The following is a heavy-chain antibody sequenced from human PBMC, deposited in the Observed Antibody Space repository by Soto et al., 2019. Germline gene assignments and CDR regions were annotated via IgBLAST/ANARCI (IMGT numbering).Heavy chain of an antibody. CDR3: AKDREQQLVRGWFDP. CDR2: ISYDGNNK. V-gene: IGHV3-30*18. J-gene: IGHJ5*02. CDR1: GLTLSDYG. Sequence: PGGSLRLSCAASGLTLSDYGVHWVRQAPGKGLEWVAVISYDGNNKYYADSVQGRFTISRDNSKNTLYLQMNSLRAEDTAVYYCAKDREQQLVRGWFDPWGPGTLVTVSS. D-gene: IGHD6-13*01.